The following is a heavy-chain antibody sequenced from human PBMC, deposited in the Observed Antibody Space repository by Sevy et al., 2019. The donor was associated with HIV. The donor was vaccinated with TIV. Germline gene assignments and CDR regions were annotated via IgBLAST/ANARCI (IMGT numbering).Heavy chain of an antibody. V-gene: IGHV3-7*01. CDR3: ARDGGYYAFWSGLDY. Sequence: GGSLRLSCAASRFTFSSYWMSWVRQAPGKGLEWVANINQDGGEKYHLDSVKGRFTISRDNAKNSLYLQMSSLRVEDTAVYYCARDGGYYAFWSGLDYWGQGTLVTVSS. CDR2: INQDGGEK. J-gene: IGHJ4*02. CDR1: RFTFSSYW. D-gene: IGHD3-3*01.